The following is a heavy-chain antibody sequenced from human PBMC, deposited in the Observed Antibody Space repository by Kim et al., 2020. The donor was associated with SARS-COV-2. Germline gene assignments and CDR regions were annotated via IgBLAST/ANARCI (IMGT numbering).Heavy chain of an antibody. CDR1: GYTFTSYA. CDR2: INAGNGNT. V-gene: IGHV1-3*01. J-gene: IGHJ4*02. CDR3: ARDELLWFGELLYVFDY. Sequence: ASVKVSCKASGYTFTSYAMHWVRQAPGQRLEWIGWINAGNGNTKYSQKFQGRVTITRDTSASTAYMELSSLRSEDTAVYYCARDELLWFGELLYVFDYWGQGTLVTVSS. D-gene: IGHD3-10*01.